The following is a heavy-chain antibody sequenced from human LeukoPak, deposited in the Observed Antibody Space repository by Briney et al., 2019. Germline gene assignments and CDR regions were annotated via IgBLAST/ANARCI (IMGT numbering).Heavy chain of an antibody. CDR2: IYYSGST. CDR1: GGSISSGGYY. D-gene: IGHD2-21*02. CDR3: ARERIVVVTAILEAYYFDY. J-gene: IGHJ4*02. Sequence: SETLSLTCTVSGGSISSGGYYWSWIRPHPGKGLEWIGYIYYSGSTYYNPSLKSRVTISVDTSKNQFSLKLSSVTAADTAVYYCARERIVVVTAILEAYYFDYWGQGTLVTVSS. V-gene: IGHV4-31*03.